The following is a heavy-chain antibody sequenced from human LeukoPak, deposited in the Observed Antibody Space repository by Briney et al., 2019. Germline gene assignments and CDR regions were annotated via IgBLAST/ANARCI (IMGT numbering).Heavy chain of an antibody. V-gene: IGHV4-39*01. Sequence: SETLSLTCTVSGGSISSSSYYWGWLRQPPGKGLEWLGSIYYSGSTYYNPSLKSRVTISVDTSKNQFSLKLSSVTAADTAVYYCARHGSGYWFDPWGDGTLVTVSS. D-gene: IGHD3-10*01. CDR3: ARHGSGYWFDP. CDR2: IYYSGST. J-gene: IGHJ5*02. CDR1: GGSISSSSYY.